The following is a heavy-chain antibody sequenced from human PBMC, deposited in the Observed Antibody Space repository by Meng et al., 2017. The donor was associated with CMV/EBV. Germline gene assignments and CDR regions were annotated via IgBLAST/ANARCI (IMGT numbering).Heavy chain of an antibody. V-gene: IGHV1-2*02. J-gene: IGHJ4*02. CDR3: ARNLIPMVRGVGSVDY. Sequence: ASVKVSCKASGYTFTGYYMHWGRQAPGQGLEWRGWINPNSGGTNYAQKFQGRVTMTRDTSISTAYMELSRLRSDDTAVYYCARNLIPMVRGVGSVDYWGQGTLVTVSS. D-gene: IGHD3-10*01. CDR1: GYTFTGYY. CDR2: INPNSGGT.